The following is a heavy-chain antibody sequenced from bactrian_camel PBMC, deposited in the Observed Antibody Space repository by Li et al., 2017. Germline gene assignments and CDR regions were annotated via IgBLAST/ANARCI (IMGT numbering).Heavy chain of an antibody. Sequence: HVQLVESGGASVRAGDSLTLSCTGYGYDFSGNCMGRFRQAPGKEREAVAAIFTGGGVTYYADSVKGRFKISQDMAKNTVTLQMSMLIPEDTAVYNCARDRTSITWCRERWGEGNFDYWGQGTQVTVS. CDR3: ARDRTSITWCRERWGEGNFDY. V-gene: IGHV3S1*01. CDR2: IFTGGGVT. J-gene: IGHJ6*01. CDR1: GYDFSGNC. D-gene: IGHD1*01.